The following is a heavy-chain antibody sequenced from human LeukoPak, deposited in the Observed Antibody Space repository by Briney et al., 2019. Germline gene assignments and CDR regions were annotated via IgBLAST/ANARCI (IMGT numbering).Heavy chain of an antibody. CDR2: IYYSGNT. D-gene: IGHD3-3*01. Sequence: SETLSLTCIVSGGSISTSAYYWGWIRQPPGAGLQWIASIYYSGNTYYNSSLKSRVTISVDTSTSQFSLKLSSVTAADTAVYYCATTHVLYDFWSGYYLGGYGMDVWGQGTTVTVSS. V-gene: IGHV4-39*01. J-gene: IGHJ6*02. CDR3: ATTHVLYDFWSGYYLGGYGMDV. CDR1: GGSISTSAYY.